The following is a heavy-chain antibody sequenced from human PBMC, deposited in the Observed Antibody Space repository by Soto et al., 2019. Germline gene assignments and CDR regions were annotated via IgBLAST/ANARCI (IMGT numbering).Heavy chain of an antibody. CDR1: GFTFSSYS. D-gene: IGHD3-10*01. J-gene: IGHJ6*04. Sequence: PGGSLRLSCAASGFTFSSYSMNWVRQAPGKGLEWVSSISSSSSYIYYADSVKGRFTISRDNAKNSLYLQMNSLRAEDTAVYYCARDPVNFYYGSGGGPYQLAFRAKGTTVTVSS. CDR2: ISSSSSYI. CDR3: ARDPVNFYYGSGGGPYQLAF. V-gene: IGHV3-21*01.